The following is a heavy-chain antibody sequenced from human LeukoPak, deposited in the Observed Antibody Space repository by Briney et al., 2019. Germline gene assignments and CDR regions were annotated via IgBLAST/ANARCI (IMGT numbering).Heavy chain of an antibody. D-gene: IGHD4-17*01. CDR3: AREVYGDHAFDY. CDR1: GFTFSSYW. Sequence: GGSLRLSCAASGFTFSSYWMSWVRQAPGKGLEWVSSISSSSSYIYYADSVKGRFTISRDNAKNSLYLQMNSLRAEDTAVYYCAREVYGDHAFDYWGQGTLVTVSS. V-gene: IGHV3-21*01. CDR2: ISSSSSYI. J-gene: IGHJ4*02.